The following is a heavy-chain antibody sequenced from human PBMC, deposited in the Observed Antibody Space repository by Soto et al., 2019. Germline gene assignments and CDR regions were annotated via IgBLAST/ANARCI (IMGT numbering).Heavy chain of an antibody. CDR2: IWYDGSNK. CDR1: GFTFSSYG. CDR3: AREVLVRGNKYHGMDV. D-gene: IGHD3-10*01. J-gene: IGHJ6*02. Sequence: QVQLVESGGGVVQPGRSLSLSCAASGFTFSSYGIHWVRQAPGKGLEWVAVIWYDGSNKYYADSVKGRFTISRDNSKNTLYLQMNSLRAEDTAVYYCAREVLVRGNKYHGMDVWGQGTTVTVSS. V-gene: IGHV3-33*01.